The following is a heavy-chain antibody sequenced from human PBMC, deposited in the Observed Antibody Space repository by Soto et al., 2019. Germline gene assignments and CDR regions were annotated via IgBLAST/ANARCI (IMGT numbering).Heavy chain of an antibody. V-gene: IGHV1-2*02. CDR3: AEKRAAAGFDY. D-gene: IGHD2-15*01. CDR1: RYTFTGYY. CDR2: INPNSGGT. J-gene: IGHJ4*02. Sequence: ASVKVSCKASRYTFTGYYMHWVRQAPGQRLEWMGWINPNSGGTTYAQKFQGRVTMTRDTSISTAYMELSRLRSDDTAVYYCAEKRAAAGFDYWGQGTLVTVSS.